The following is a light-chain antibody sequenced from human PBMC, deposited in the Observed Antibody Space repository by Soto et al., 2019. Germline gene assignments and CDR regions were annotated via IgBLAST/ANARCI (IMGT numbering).Light chain of an antibody. Sequence: VLTQSPGALSLSPGEGATLSCRASQSVSRDYLVWYQHKPGQAPSLVIYATSTRATGIPDRFSASGSGTDFSLTISRLEPEDFAVYYCQQYGSLPLTFGGGTKVDIK. J-gene: IGKJ4*01. CDR1: QSVSRDY. CDR3: QQYGSLPLT. CDR2: ATS. V-gene: IGKV3-20*01.